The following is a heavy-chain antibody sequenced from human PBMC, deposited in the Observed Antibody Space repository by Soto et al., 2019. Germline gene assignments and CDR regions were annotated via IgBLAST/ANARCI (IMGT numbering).Heavy chain of an antibody. CDR3: ARTPIVAVVAATPADY. CDR1: GYTFSSYG. Sequence: QVQLVQSGAEVKKPGASVKVSCKASGYTFSSYGISWVRQAPGQGLEWMGWISAYNGRTNYAQRLQGRVTMTTDTSTCTAYMELRSLRSDDTAVYYCARTPIVAVVAATPADYWGQGTLVTVSS. D-gene: IGHD2-15*01. V-gene: IGHV1-18*01. CDR2: ISAYNGRT. J-gene: IGHJ4*02.